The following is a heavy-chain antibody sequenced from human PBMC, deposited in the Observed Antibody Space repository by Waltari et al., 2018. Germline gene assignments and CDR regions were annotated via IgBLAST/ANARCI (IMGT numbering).Heavy chain of an antibody. Sequence: EVQLLESGGGLVQPGESLRRSCVASGFNFCSYSMSWVRQAPGKGLEWVSTIDGPTTNTHYADSVEGRFTISRDNSKNTLYLHMNSLRADDTAIYYCATWMVSHFDYWGQGTLVTASP. CDR1: GFNFCSYS. CDR2: IDGPTTNT. J-gene: IGHJ4*02. V-gene: IGHV3-23*01. D-gene: IGHD2-8*01. CDR3: ATWMVSHFDY.